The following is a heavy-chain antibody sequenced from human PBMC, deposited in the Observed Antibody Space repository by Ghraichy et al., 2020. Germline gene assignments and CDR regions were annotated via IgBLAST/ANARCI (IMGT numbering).Heavy chain of an antibody. V-gene: IGHV4-34*01. J-gene: IGHJ6*02. Sequence: SQTLSLTCAVYGGSFSGYYWSWIRQPPGKGLEWIGEINHSGSTNYNPSLKSRVTISVDTSKNQFSLKLSSVTAADTAVYYCARVAVAVNYYYGMDVWGQGTTVTVSS. D-gene: IGHD2-2*01. CDR3: ARVAVAVNYYYGMDV. CDR1: GGSFSGYY. CDR2: INHSGST.